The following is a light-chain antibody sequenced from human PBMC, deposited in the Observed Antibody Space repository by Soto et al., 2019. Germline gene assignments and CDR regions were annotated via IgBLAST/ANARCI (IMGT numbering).Light chain of an antibody. Sequence: DIQMTQSPSSLSASVGDRVTITCQARQDISNYLNWYQQKPGKAPKLLIYDASNLETGVPSRFSGSGSGTEFTFTISSLQPEDIATYYCQHYDNLPPSFGPGTKWISN. CDR2: DAS. CDR1: QDISNY. V-gene: IGKV1-33*01. CDR3: QHYDNLPPS. J-gene: IGKJ3*01.